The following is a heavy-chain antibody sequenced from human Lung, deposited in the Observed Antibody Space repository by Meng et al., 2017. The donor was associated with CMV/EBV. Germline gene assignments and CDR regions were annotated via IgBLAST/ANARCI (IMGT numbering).Heavy chain of an antibody. V-gene: IGHV4-4*01. D-gene: IGHD1-7*01. CDR2: IWHGRNT. CDR1: GRSISGRPW. J-gene: IGHJ4*02. CDR3: ARGELALGFDS. Sequence: LTCAGTGRSISGRPWWNWVRQPTGERLEWIGEIWHGRNTNYNVTLKGRVTLSIDKSNNQFSLKLNSVTAADTAVYFCARGELALGFDSWGQGILVTVSS.